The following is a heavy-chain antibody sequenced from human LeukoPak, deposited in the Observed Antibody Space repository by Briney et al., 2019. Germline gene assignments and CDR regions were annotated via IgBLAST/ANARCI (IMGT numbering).Heavy chain of an antibody. D-gene: IGHD3-22*01. Sequence: GGSLRLSCAASGFTFSSYAMSWVRQAPGKGLEWVSAISGSGGSTYYADSVKGRFTISRDNSKNTLYLQMNSLRAEDTAVYYCAKADYYDSSGHLDYWGQGTLVTVSS. CDR2: ISGSGGST. CDR1: GFTFSSYA. CDR3: AKADYYDSSGHLDY. V-gene: IGHV3-23*01. J-gene: IGHJ4*02.